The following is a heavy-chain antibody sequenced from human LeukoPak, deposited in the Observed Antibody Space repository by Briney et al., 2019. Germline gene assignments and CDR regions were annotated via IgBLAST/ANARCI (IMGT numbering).Heavy chain of an antibody. J-gene: IGHJ4*02. CDR2: ITGSGSIT. D-gene: IGHD5-18*01. CDR3: AKIGGYNYGYEDF. Sequence: GGSLRLSCAASGFIFSDTWMTWVRQAPGKGLEWVSYITGSGSITDHADSVKGRFTISRDNAKNSLYLQMNSLRAEDTAVYYCAKIGGYNYGYEDFWGQGTLVTVSS. CDR1: GFIFSDTW. V-gene: IGHV3-11*01.